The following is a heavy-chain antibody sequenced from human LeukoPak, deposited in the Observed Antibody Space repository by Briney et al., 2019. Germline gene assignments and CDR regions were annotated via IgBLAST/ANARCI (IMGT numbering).Heavy chain of an antibody. D-gene: IGHD4-17*01. Sequence: EAGGSLRLFCAASGFTFSSYAMSWVRQAPGKGLEWVSAISGSGGSTYYADSVKGRFTISRDNSRNTPYLQMNSLRAEDTAVYYCARDSGDYFDYWGQGTLVTVSS. V-gene: IGHV3-23*01. CDR1: GFTFSSYA. J-gene: IGHJ4*02. CDR3: ARDSGDYFDY. CDR2: ISGSGGST.